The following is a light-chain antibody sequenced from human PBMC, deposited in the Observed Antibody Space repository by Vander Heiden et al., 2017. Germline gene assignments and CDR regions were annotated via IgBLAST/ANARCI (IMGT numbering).Light chain of an antibody. J-gene: IGKJ2*01. V-gene: IGKV1-5*03. Sequence: DIQMTQSPSTLSASVGDRDPITCRASQSISSWLAWYQQKPGKAPKLLIYKASSLESGVPSRFSGSGSGTEFTLTISSLQPDDFATYYSQQYNSYSSFGQGTKLEIK. CDR1: QSISSW. CDR2: KAS. CDR3: QQYNSYSS.